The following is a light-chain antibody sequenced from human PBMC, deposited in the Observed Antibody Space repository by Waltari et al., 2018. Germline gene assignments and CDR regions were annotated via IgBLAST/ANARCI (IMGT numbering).Light chain of an antibody. CDR3: AAWDVNLNGVL. Sequence: SVLTPPPPASGTPGQRDTPSCSGSRSNTGGGLVICYKQLPRPAPKLLSHSNDRRPSGVPDRLSGSRSGTSASLAISGLQSEDEADYYCAAWDVNLNGVLFGGGTKLTVL. J-gene: IGLJ3*02. CDR2: SND. CDR1: RSNTGGGL. V-gene: IGLV1-44*01.